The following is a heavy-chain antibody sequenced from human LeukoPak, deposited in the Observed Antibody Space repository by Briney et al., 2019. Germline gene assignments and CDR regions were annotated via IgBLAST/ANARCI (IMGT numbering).Heavy chain of an antibody. Sequence: SETLSITCSDTGGSISNYYWSRVRKLATNGLDWIGRIYSSGDTNYNLSLTSRVTISLDKSKNQLSLKLTSVAPADTAVYYCVRERVGYDTSGRGPRFDCWGQGTLVTVSS. D-gene: IGHD3-22*01. CDR1: GGSISNYY. J-gene: IGHJ4*02. V-gene: IGHV4-4*07. CDR3: VRERVGYDTSGRGPRFDC. CDR2: IYSSGDT.